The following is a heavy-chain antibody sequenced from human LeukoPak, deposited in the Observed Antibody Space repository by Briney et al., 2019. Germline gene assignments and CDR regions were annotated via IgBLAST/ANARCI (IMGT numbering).Heavy chain of an antibody. CDR3: ARSGYSYVPLPYYFDY. D-gene: IGHD5-18*01. Sequence: SETLSLTCTVSGGSISSYYWSWIRQPPGKGLEWIGYIYYSGSTNYNPSLKSRVTISVDTSKNQFSLKLSSVTAADTAVYYCARSGYSYVPLPYYFDYWGQGTLVTVSS. CDR2: IYYSGST. CDR1: GGSISSYY. J-gene: IGHJ4*02. V-gene: IGHV4-59*01.